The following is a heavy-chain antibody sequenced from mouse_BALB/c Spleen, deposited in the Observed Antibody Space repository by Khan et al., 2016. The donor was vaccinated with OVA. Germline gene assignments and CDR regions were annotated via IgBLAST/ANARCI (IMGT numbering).Heavy chain of an antibody. CDR3: ASGGYWYFAV. D-gene: IGHD1-1*02. CDR1: GYSFTNYG. V-gene: IGHV9-3-1*01. Sequence: QIQLVQSGPEVKKPGETVKISCKASGYSFTNYGMNWVRQAPGKGLKWMGWINTYTGEPTYADDFKGRFAFSLETSARTAYLQINNLKNEDTATYFGASGGYWYFAVWGAGTTVTVSA. CDR2: INTYTGEP. J-gene: IGHJ1*01.